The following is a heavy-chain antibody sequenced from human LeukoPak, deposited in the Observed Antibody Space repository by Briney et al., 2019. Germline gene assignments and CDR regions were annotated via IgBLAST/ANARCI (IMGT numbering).Heavy chain of an antibody. CDR3: ARDQEGFDY. J-gene: IGHJ4*02. CDR1: GYTFTSYY. Sequence: GASVKVSCKASGYTFTSYYMHWVRQAPGQGLEWMGMIYPRDGSTSYAQRFQDRVTVTRDTSTSTVHMELSGLRSEDTAVYYCARDQEGFDYWGQGTQVTVSS. CDR2: IYPRDGST. V-gene: IGHV1-46*01.